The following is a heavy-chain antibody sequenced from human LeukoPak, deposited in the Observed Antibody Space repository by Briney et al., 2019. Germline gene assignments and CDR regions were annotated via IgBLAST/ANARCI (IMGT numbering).Heavy chain of an antibody. CDR1: GFTFSSYA. J-gene: IGHJ4*02. Sequence: GGSLRLSCAASGFTFSSYAMHWVRQAPGKGLEWVAVISYDGSNKYYADSVKGRFTISRDNSKNTLYLQMNSLRAEDTAVYYSARTRRPTYYYDSSGYYHSGLDYWGQGTLVTVSS. D-gene: IGHD3-22*01. CDR2: ISYDGSNK. CDR3: ARTRRPTYYYDSSGYYHSGLDY. V-gene: IGHV3-30-3*01.